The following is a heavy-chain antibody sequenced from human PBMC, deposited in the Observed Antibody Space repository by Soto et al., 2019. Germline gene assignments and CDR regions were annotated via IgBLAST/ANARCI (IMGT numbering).Heavy chain of an antibody. CDR1: GGSISSGGYY. CDR2: IYYSGST. CDR3: GRCIAGAGTSFDN. D-gene: IGHD6-19*01. Sequence: SETLSLTCTVSGGSISSGGYYWSWIRQHPGKGLEWIGYIYYSGSTYYNPSLKSRVTISVDTSKNQFSLKLSSVTAADTAGYTGGRCIAGAGTSFDNGAQGTLVTVSS. V-gene: IGHV4-31*03. J-gene: IGHJ4*02.